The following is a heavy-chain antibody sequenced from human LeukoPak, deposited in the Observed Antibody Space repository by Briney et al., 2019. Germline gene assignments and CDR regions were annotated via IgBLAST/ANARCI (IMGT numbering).Heavy chain of an antibody. J-gene: IGHJ4*02. V-gene: IGHV3-74*01. CDR2: INSDGSST. Sequence: GGSLRLSCVASGFPFSSYWMHWVRQTPGKGLVWVSRINSDGSSTSYADSVKGRFTISRDNAKNTLYLQMNSLRAEDTAVYYCARSTGKHGYSYGYGGHFDYWGQGTLVTVSS. D-gene: IGHD5-18*01. CDR1: GFPFSSYW. CDR3: ARSTGKHGYSYGYGGHFDY.